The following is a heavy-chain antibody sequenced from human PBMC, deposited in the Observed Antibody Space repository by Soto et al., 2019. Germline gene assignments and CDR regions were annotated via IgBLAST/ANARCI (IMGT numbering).Heavy chain of an antibody. D-gene: IGHD1-1*01. J-gene: IGHJ4*02. CDR2: IKQDGSEK. CDR1: GFTFSSYW. Sequence: GGSLRLSCAASGFTFSSYWMSWVRQAPGKGLEWVANIKQDGSEKYYADSVKGRFTISRDNSKNTVYLQMNSLGAEDTAVYYCARWNGYGDSWGQGTLVTVSS. CDR3: ARWNGYGDS. V-gene: IGHV3-7*03.